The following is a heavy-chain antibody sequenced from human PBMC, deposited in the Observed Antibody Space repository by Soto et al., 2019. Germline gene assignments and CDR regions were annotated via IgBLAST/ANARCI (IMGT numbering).Heavy chain of an antibody. Sequence: GXSVKVSCKASVGTFSSYAISWVRQAPGQGLEWMGGIIPIFGTANYAQKFQGRVTITADESTSTAYMGLSSLRSEDTAVYYCARAPTIFGVVTINWFDLWGQGTLVTVSS. V-gene: IGHV1-69*13. CDR3: ARAPTIFGVVTINWFDL. CDR2: IIPIFGTA. D-gene: IGHD3-3*01. CDR1: VGTFSSYA. J-gene: IGHJ5*02.